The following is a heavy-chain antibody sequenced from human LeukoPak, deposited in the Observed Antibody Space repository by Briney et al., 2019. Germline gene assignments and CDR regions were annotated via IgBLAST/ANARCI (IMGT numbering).Heavy chain of an antibody. CDR1: GFTFSSYA. J-gene: IGHJ6*02. Sequence: GGSLRLSCAASGFTFSSYAMHWVRQAPGKGLEWVAVISYDGSNKYYVDSVKGRFTISRDNSKNTLYLQMNSLRAEDTAVYYCAREFGLYCSSTSCAEIPNYYYYGMDVWGQGTTVTVSS. CDR2: ISYDGSNK. CDR3: AREFGLYCSSTSCAEIPNYYYYGMDV. D-gene: IGHD2-2*01. V-gene: IGHV3-30-3*01.